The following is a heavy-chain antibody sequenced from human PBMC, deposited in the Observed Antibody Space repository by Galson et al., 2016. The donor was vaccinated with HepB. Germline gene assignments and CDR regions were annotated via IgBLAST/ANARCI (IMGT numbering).Heavy chain of an antibody. Sequence: PALVKPTQTLTLTCTFSGFSLSTSGMRVSWIRQPPGKALEWLARIDWDDDKLYSTSLRTRLTISKDTSKNQVVLTMTNMGPVDTATYYCARHRGPDYSEDYYALDYWGQGTLVAVSS. CDR3: ARHRGPDYSEDYYALDY. CDR1: GFSLSTSGMR. V-gene: IGHV2-70*04. J-gene: IGHJ4*02. D-gene: IGHD1-26*01. CDR2: IDWDDDK.